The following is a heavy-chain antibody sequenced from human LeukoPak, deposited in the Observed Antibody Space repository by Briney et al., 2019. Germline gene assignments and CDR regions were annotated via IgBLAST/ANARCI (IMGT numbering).Heavy chain of an antibody. V-gene: IGHV3-30*18. CDR3: AKDLSGIAVAEGYYGMDV. Sequence: GGSLRLSCAASGFTFSGYGMHWVRQAPGKGLEWVAVISYDGSNKYYADSVKGRFTISRDNSKNTLYLQMNSLRAEDTAVYYCAKDLSGIAVAEGYYGMDVWGQGTTVTVSS. CDR2: ISYDGSNK. D-gene: IGHD6-19*01. J-gene: IGHJ6*02. CDR1: GFTFSGYG.